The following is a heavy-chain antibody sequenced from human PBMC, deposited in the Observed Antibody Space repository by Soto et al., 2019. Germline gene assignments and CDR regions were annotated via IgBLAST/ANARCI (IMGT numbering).Heavy chain of an antibody. D-gene: IGHD3-10*01. CDR3: ARSRGYGSGSYYSSLFYY. V-gene: IGHV4-59*01. Sequence: PSETLSLTCTVSGGSISSYYWSWIRQPPGKGLEWIGYIYYSGSTNYNPSLKSRVTISVDTSKNQFSLKLSSVTAADTAVYYCARSRGYGSGSYYSSLFYYWGQGTLVTVSS. CDR1: GGSISSYY. J-gene: IGHJ4*02. CDR2: IYYSGST.